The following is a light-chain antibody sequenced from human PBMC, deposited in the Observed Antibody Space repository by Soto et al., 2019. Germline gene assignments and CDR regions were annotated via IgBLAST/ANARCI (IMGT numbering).Light chain of an antibody. CDR1: SSNIGSNT. CDR2: SNN. J-gene: IGLJ1*01. CDR3: AAWDDSLNGHV. Sequence: QPVLTQPPSASGTPGQRVTISCSGSSSNIGSNTVNWYQQLPGTAPKLLIYSNNQRPSGVPDRCSGSKSGTSASLAISGLQSEDEADYYCAAWDDSLNGHVFGTGTKLTVL. V-gene: IGLV1-44*01.